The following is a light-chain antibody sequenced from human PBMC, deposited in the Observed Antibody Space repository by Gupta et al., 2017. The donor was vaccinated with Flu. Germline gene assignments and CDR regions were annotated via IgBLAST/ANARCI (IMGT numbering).Light chain of an antibody. Sequence: QSALTQPPSASGSPGQSVTISCNGTSSDVGDYDYVSWYQQHPVKAPKLMIYEVSKRPSGVPDRFSGSKSGNTASLTVSGLQAEDEADYYCSSYAGTNNVIFGGGTKVTVL. J-gene: IGLJ2*01. V-gene: IGLV2-8*01. CDR2: EVS. CDR3: SSYAGTNNVI. CDR1: SSDVGDYDY.